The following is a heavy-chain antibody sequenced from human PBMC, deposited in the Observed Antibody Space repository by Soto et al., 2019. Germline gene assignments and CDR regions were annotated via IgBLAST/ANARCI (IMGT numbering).Heavy chain of an antibody. J-gene: IGHJ4*02. CDR2: IIPIFGTA. D-gene: IGHD3-22*01. CDR1: GGTFSSYA. Sequence: ASVKVSCKASGGTFSSYAISWVRQAPGQGLEWMGGIIPIFGTANYAQKFQGRVTITADESTSTAYMGLGSLRSEDTAVYYCARSVSSGYYFYRSWGQGTLVTVSS. V-gene: IGHV1-69*13. CDR3: ARSVSSGYYFYRS.